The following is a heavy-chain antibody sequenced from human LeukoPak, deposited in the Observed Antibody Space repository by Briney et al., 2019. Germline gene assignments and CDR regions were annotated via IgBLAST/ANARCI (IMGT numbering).Heavy chain of an antibody. Sequence: GGSLRLSCSASGFPFSSYAMHWVRQAPGKGLEYVSAISDSGGSTYYADSVKGRFTISRDNSKNTLYLQMSSLRAEHTAVYFCVRGYSFGPYGMDVWGPGTTVTVSS. CDR1: GFPFSSYA. V-gene: IGHV3-64D*09. CDR2: ISDSGGST. D-gene: IGHD2-15*01. CDR3: VRGYSFGPYGMDV. J-gene: IGHJ6*02.